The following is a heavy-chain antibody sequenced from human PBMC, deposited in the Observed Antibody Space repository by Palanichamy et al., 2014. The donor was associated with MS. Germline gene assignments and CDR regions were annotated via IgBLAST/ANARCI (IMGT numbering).Heavy chain of an antibody. CDR2: IYWDDDK. Sequence: EWLALIYWDDDKTYSPSLKNRLSITKDTTENQVVLTLADLAPVDTGTYYCAHRAEVAYFDYWGQGILVTVSS. CDR3: AHRAEVAYFDY. D-gene: IGHD5-24*01. J-gene: IGHJ4*02. V-gene: IGHV2-5*02.